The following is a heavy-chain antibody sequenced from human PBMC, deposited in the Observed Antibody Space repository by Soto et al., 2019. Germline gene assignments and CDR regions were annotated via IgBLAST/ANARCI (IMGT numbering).Heavy chain of an antibody. CDR2: INAGNGNT. J-gene: IGHJ4*02. D-gene: IGHD2-21*02. Sequence: QVQLVQSGAEEKKPGASVKVSCKASGYTFTSYAMHWVRQAPGQRLEWMGWINAGNGNTKYSQKFQGRVTITRDTSASTAYMELSSLRSEDTAVYYCARSFVVVTALGYWGQGTLVTVSS. CDR1: GYTFTSYA. CDR3: ARSFVVVTALGY. V-gene: IGHV1-3*05.